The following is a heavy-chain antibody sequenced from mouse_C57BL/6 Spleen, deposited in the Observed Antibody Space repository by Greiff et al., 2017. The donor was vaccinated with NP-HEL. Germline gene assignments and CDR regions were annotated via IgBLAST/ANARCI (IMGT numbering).Heavy chain of an antibody. CDR2: IYPSDSET. D-gene: IGHD1-1*01. CDR1: GYTFTSYW. CDR3: ARRTTVVENYAMDY. J-gene: IGHJ4*01. Sequence: QVQLKQPGAELVRPGSSVKLSCKASGYTFTSYWMDWVKQRPGQGLEWIGNIYPSDSETHYNQKFKDKATLTVDKSSSTAYMQLSSLTSEDSAVYYCARRTTVVENYAMDYWGQGASVTVSS. V-gene: IGHV1-61*01.